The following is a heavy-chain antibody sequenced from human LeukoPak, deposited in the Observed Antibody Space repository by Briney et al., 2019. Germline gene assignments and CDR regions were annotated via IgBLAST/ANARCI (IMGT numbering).Heavy chain of an antibody. V-gene: IGHV4-34*01. CDR1: GGSFSGYY. CDR2: INHSGST. CDR3: ARVDTAMVTDY. Sequence: SETLSLTCDVYGGSFSGYYWSWIRQPPEKGLEWIGEINHSGSTNYNPSLKSRVTISVDTSKNQFSLKLSSVTAADTAVYYCARVDTAMVTDYWGQGTLVTVSS. D-gene: IGHD5-18*01. J-gene: IGHJ4*02.